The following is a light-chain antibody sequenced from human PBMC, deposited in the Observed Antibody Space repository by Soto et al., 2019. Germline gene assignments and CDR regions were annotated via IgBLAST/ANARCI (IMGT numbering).Light chain of an antibody. Sequence: QSALTQPPSASGSPGQSVTISCTGTSSDVGSCKYVSWYQQHPGKAPKLIIYEVIKRPSGVPDRFSGSKSGNTASLTVSGLQAEDEADYYCSSYAGSNNLEVVFGGGTKLTVL. CDR2: EVI. J-gene: IGLJ2*01. CDR3: SSYAGSNNLEVV. V-gene: IGLV2-8*01. CDR1: SSDVGSCKY.